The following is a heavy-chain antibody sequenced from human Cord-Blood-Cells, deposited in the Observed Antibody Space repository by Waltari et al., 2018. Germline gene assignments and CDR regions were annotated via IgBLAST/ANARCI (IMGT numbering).Heavy chain of an antibody. Sequence: QLQLQDSGPALVKPSQTLSLTCPVSGGSISCGDYYRGWFRQPPGKGLEWIGYIDYSGSNYDNPPRTSRVTLSGGTDKHQFALGLGAVAAADPAVYDCARQPGGCHYQGFGNSGQRTLATGSS. CDR2: IDYSGSN. CDR3: ARQPGGCHYQGFGN. J-gene: IGHJ4*02. D-gene: IGHD3-10*01. CDR1: GGSISCGDYY. V-gene: IGHV4-30-4*01.